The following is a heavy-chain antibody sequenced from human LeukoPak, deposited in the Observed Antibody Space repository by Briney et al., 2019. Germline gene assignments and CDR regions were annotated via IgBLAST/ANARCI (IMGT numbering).Heavy chain of an antibody. CDR1: GFTFSYYA. CDR2: ISYDGSNK. Sequence: GGSLRLSCAASGFTFSYYAMHWVRQAPGKGLEGVAVISYDGSNKYYADSVKGRFTISRDNSKSTLYLQMNSLRAEDTAVYYCAKGDVVVAFDPWGQGTLVTVSS. CDR3: AKGDVVVAFDP. D-gene: IGHD2-15*01. J-gene: IGHJ5*02. V-gene: IGHV3-30*04.